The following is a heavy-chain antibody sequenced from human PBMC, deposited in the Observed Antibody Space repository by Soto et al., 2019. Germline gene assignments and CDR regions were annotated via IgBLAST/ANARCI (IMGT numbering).Heavy chain of an antibody. D-gene: IGHD2-15*01. CDR2: ISSNGGST. Sequence: EVQLVESGGGLVQPGGSLRLSCAASGFTFSSYAMHWVRQAPGKGLEYVSAISSNGGSTYYANSVKGRFTISRDNSKNTLYLQLGSLRAEDMAVYYCARPQFVVVVAATPGDAFDIWGQGTMVTVSS. CDR3: ARPQFVVVVAATPGDAFDI. J-gene: IGHJ3*02. CDR1: GFTFSSYA. V-gene: IGHV3-64*01.